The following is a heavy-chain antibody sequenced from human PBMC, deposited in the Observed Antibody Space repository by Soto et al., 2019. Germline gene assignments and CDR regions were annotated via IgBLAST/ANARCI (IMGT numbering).Heavy chain of an antibody. J-gene: IGHJ6*03. D-gene: IGHD3-10*01. V-gene: IGHV4-59*12. CDR2: IYYSGST. CDR3: ARNAWFYYYMDV. Sequence: SETLSLTCTVSGGSISSYYWSWIRQPPGKGLEWIGYIYYSGSTNYNPSLKSRVTISVDTSKNQFSLKLSSVTAADTAVYYCARNAWFYYYMDVWGKGTTVTVSS. CDR1: GGSISSYY.